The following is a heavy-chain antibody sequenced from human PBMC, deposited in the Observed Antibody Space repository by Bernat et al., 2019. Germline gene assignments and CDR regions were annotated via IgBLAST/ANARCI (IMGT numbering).Heavy chain of an antibody. D-gene: IGHD6-19*01. CDR3: ARDSSSGWYTALCYYGMDV. CDR2: ISAYNGNT. V-gene: IGHV1-18*01. J-gene: IGHJ6*02. Sequence: QVQLVQSGAEVKKPGASVKVSCKASGYTFTSYGISWVRHAPGQGLEWMGWISAYNGNTNYAQKLQGRVTMTTDTSTSTAYMELRSLRSDDTAVYYCARDSSSGWYTALCYYGMDVWGQGTTVTVSS. CDR1: GYTFTSYG.